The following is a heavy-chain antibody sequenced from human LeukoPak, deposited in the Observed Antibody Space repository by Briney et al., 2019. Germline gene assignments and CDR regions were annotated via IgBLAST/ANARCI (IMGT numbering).Heavy chain of an antibody. D-gene: IGHD3-10*01. Sequence: SETLSLTCTVSGGSISSSSYYWGWIRQPPGKGLEWIGSIYYSGSTYYNPSLKSRVTISVDTSKNQFSLKLSSVTAADTAVYYCARDLTYYYGSGSYRFWDYWGQGTLVTVSS. CDR3: ARDLTYYYGSGSYRFWDY. J-gene: IGHJ4*02. CDR2: IYYSGST. V-gene: IGHV4-39*07. CDR1: GGSISSSSYY.